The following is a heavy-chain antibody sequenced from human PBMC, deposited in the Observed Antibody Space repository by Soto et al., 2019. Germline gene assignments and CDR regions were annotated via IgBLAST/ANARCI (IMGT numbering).Heavy chain of an antibody. Sequence: SSETLSLTCTVSGGSISSYYWSWIRQPPGKGLEWIGYIYYSGSTNYNPSLKSRVTISVDTSKNQFSLKLSSVTAADTAVYYCARDPQTTNGGMDVWGQGTTVTVSS. J-gene: IGHJ6*02. D-gene: IGHD4-17*01. CDR1: GGSISSYY. CDR2: IYYSGST. CDR3: ARDPQTTNGGMDV. V-gene: IGHV4-59*01.